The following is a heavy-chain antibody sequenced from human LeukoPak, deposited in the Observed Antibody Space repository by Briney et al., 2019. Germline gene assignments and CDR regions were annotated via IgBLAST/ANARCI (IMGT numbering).Heavy chain of an antibody. CDR1: GYTFTSYG. CDR2: ISAYNGNT. D-gene: IGHD3-9*01. V-gene: IGHV1-18*01. J-gene: IGHJ6*02. Sequence: ASVKVSCKASGYTFTSYGISWVRQAPGQGLEWMGWISAYNGNTNYAQKLQGRVTMTTDTSTSTAYMELRSLRSDDTAVYYCARDQVGIDILTGYLTNYYYGMDVWGQGTTVTVSS. CDR3: ARDQVGIDILTGYLTNYYYGMDV.